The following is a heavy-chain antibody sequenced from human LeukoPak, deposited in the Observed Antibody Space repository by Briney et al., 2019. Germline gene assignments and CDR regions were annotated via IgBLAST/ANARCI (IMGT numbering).Heavy chain of an antibody. Sequence: GGSLRLSCAASGFTFSDYYMSWIRQAPGKGLEWVGRIKSKTDGGTTDYAAPVKGRFTISRDDSKNTLYLQMNSLKTEDTAVYYCTTEAVYSSSWYPWDYWGQGTLVTVSS. CDR3: TTEAVYSSSWYPWDY. D-gene: IGHD6-13*01. V-gene: IGHV3-15*01. CDR2: IKSKTDGGTT. J-gene: IGHJ4*02. CDR1: GFTFSDYY.